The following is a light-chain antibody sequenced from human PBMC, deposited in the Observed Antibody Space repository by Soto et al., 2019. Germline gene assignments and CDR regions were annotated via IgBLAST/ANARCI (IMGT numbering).Light chain of an antibody. CDR3: QQSYNTQWT. V-gene: IGKV1-39*01. J-gene: IGKJ1*01. Sequence: IQITQAPSPLAASVGDRGTVTFRASQSGDTSLNWYQQKPGKVPKLLIYAASRLESGVPSRFSGSGSGTYFALTISRLQPEDFATYFCQQSYNTQWTFGQGTKVEIK. CDR2: AAS. CDR1: QSGDTS.